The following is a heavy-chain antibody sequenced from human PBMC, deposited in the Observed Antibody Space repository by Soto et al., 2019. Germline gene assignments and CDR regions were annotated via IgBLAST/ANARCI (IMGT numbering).Heavy chain of an antibody. Sequence: QVQLVESGGGVVQPVRSLRLSCAASGFTFSSYAMHWVRQAPGKGLEWVAVISYDGSNKYYADSVKGRFTISRDNSKNTLYLQMNSLRAEDTAVYYWASPPPNAYNWNIRDLYGMDVWGQGTTVTVSS. CDR3: ASPPPNAYNWNIRDLYGMDV. D-gene: IGHD1-1*01. CDR2: ISYDGSNK. CDR1: GFTFSSYA. V-gene: IGHV3-30-3*01. J-gene: IGHJ6*02.